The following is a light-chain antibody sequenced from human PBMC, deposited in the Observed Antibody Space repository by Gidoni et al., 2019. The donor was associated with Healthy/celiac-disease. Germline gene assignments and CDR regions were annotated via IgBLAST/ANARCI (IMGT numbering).Light chain of an antibody. CDR3: QQYNNWPLMYT. V-gene: IGKV3-15*01. J-gene: IGKJ2*01. Sequence: EIVMTQSPATLSVSPGERATLSCRASQRVSSNLAWYQQKPGQAPRLLIYGASTRATGIPARFSGSGSGTEFTLTISSLQSEEFAVYYCQQYNNWPLMYTFGQGTKLEIK. CDR1: QRVSSN. CDR2: GAS.